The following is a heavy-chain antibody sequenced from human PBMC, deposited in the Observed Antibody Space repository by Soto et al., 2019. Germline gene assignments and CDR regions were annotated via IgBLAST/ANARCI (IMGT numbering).Heavy chain of an antibody. Sequence: GGSLRLSCAASGFPLSVYSMNWVRQAPGKGLEWLSYISTSSDVIYYADSVKGRFTVSRDNGKMSLYLQMNSLRVEDTAVYYCASGSRTTLVTTSAFWGQGTLVTVSS. CDR3: ASGSRTTLVTTSAF. D-gene: IGHD4-17*01. CDR1: GFPLSVYS. CDR2: ISTSSDVI. J-gene: IGHJ4*02. V-gene: IGHV3-48*01.